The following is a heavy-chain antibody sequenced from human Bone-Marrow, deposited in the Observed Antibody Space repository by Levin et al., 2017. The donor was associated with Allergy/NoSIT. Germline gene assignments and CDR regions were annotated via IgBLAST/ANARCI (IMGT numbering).Heavy chain of an antibody. CDR1: GSSFSNEP. CDR2: ISASGGDR. CDR3: ARYFGLG. D-gene: IGHD3/OR15-3a*01. V-gene: IGHV3-23*01. Sequence: GGSLRLSCVAPGSSFSNEPMSWVRQAPGKGLEWVSTISASGGDRYYADSVEGRFTISRDTSKNTLYLQMNSLRADDTAVYFCARYFGLGWGQGIRVTVSS. J-gene: IGHJ4*02.